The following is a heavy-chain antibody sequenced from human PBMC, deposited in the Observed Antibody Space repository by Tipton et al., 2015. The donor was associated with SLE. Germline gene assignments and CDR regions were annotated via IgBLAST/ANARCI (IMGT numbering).Heavy chain of an antibody. V-gene: IGHV3-23*01. D-gene: IGHD1-7*01. J-gene: IGHJ4*02. Sequence: SLRLSCAASGFTFSSYAMSWVRQAPGKGLEWVSAISGSGGNTYYADSVKGRFTISRDNSKNTLYLQMNSLRAEDTAVYYCAKEIGITGTTAYWGQGTLVTVSS. CDR2: ISGSGGNT. CDR3: AKEIGITGTTAY. CDR1: GFTFSSYA.